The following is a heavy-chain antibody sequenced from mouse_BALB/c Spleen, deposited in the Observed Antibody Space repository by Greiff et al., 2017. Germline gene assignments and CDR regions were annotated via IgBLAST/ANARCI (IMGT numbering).Heavy chain of an antibody. V-gene: IGHV1-54*01. CDR2: INPGSGGT. J-gene: IGHJ2*01. CDR1: GYAFTNYL. CDR3: ARETDY. Sequence: QVQLKESGAELVRPGTSVKVSCKASGYAFTNYLIEWEKQRPGQGLEWIGVINPGSGGTNYNEKFKGKATLTADKSSSTAYMQLSSLTSDDSAVYFCARETDYWGQGTTLTVSS.